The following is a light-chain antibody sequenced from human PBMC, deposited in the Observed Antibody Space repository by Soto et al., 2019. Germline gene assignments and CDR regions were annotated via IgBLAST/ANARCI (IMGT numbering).Light chain of an antibody. CDR3: QQLNSYPREIT. J-gene: IGKJ3*01. CDR1: QDISSY. V-gene: IGKV1-9*01. CDR2: AAS. Sequence: DIQLTQSPSFLSASVGDRLTITCRASQDISSYLAWYQQKPGKAPKLLIYAASILQSGVPSRFSGSGSGTEFTLTISTLQPEDVATYYCQQLNSYPREITFGPGTKVDIE.